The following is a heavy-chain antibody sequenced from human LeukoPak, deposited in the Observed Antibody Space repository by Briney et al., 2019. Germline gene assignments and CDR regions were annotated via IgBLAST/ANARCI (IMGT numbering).Heavy chain of an antibody. CDR3: ARHGVVTWFDP. Sequence: SETLSLTCAVYGGSFSGYYWSWIRQPPGKGLEWIGEINHSGSTNYNPFLKSRVIMSVDTSKNQFSVKLRSVTAADTAVYYCARHGVVTWFDPWGQGTLVTVSS. V-gene: IGHV4-34*01. J-gene: IGHJ5*02. CDR2: INHSGST. D-gene: IGHD3-16*01. CDR1: GGSFSGYY.